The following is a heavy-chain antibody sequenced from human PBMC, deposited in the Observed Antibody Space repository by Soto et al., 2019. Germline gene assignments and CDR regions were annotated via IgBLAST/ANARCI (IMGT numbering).Heavy chain of an antibody. J-gene: IGHJ4*02. CDR2: ISAGGGST. D-gene: IGHD2-21*01. Sequence: EVQLLESGGGLVQPGGSLRLSCAASGFTFSSYAMTWVRQAPGKGLEWVSGISAGGGSTYYADSVKGRFTISRSNSRNTLDLQMNSLRAEDTAVYYCAKNKRDDCYSPLDYWGQGMLVTVSS. CDR3: AKNKRDDCYSPLDY. CDR1: GFTFSSYA. V-gene: IGHV3-23*01.